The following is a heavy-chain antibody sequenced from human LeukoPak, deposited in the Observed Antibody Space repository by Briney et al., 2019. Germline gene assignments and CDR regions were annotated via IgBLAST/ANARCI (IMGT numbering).Heavy chain of an antibody. J-gene: IGHJ6*02. V-gene: IGHV1-69*04. D-gene: IGHD6-13*01. Sequence: SVKVSCKASGGTFSSYAISWVRQAPGQGLEWMGRIIPILGIANYAQKFQGRVTITADKSTSTAYMELSSLRSEDTAVYYCARDQKAGSNYYYYGMDVWGQGTTVTVSS. CDR3: ARDQKAGSNYYYYGMDV. CDR2: IIPILGIA. CDR1: GGTFSSYA.